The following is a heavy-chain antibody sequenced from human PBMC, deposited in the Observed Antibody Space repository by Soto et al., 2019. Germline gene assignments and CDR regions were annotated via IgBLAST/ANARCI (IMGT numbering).Heavy chain of an antibody. Sequence: GGSLGLSCAASGFPFSSHSMTWVRQAPGKGLEWVSSISSSSRYIYYADSVKGRFTISRDNAKNSLYVQMNSLRVEDTAVYYCARDLPAAIEYYYYGMDVWGQGTTVTVSS. J-gene: IGHJ6*02. CDR3: ARDLPAAIEYYYYGMDV. D-gene: IGHD2-2*02. CDR2: ISSSSRYI. V-gene: IGHV3-21*06. CDR1: GFPFSSHS.